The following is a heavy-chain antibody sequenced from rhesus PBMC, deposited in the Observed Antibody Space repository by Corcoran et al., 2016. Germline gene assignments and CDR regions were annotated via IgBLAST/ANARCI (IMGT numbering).Heavy chain of an antibody. CDR1: GGSISSYW. J-gene: IGHJ2*01. CDR2: MYGGSGMT. CDR3: AKDNHYYSCSYATTWYFDL. V-gene: IGHV4-147*01. D-gene: IGHD3-16*01. Sequence: QVQLQESGPGVVKPSETLSLTCAVSGGSISSYWWGWIRPPQGKGLAWIGQMYGGSGMTIYNPSPKSRVTSSSDTSKNQFSLKLISVTPADTAVYYCAKDNHYYSCSYATTWYFDLWGPGTPITISS.